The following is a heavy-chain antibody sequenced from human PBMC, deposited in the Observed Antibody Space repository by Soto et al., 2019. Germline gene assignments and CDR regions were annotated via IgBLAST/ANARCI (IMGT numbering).Heavy chain of an antibody. V-gene: IGHV1-2*02. J-gene: IGHJ4*02. D-gene: IGHD2-2*01. CDR1: EYTFTDNY. Sequence: ASVKFYCKTSEYTFTDNYIYWLRQAPGQGLEWMGWLNPNTGATDFAQRFQGRVTLTSDTSISTAYMELSRLTSDDTAVFYCARQSCSSTSCFYDYWGPGTLVTVSS. CDR2: LNPNTGAT. CDR3: ARQSCSSTSCFYDY.